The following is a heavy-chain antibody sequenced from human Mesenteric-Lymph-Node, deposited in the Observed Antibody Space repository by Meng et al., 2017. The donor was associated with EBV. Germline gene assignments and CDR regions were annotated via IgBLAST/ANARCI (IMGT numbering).Heavy chain of an antibody. CDR2: IIPSFGTT. Sequence: VRVGAGGKKPGSSVKVSCTSSGGTFSNYGISWVRQAPGQGLEWMGVIIPSFGTTHFAQKFQGRVTITADESTSTAYMELSSLRSEDTALYYCARDRVASSDILTGHLLLEYWGQGTLVTVSS. CDR1: GGTFSNYG. V-gene: IGHV1-69*01. CDR3: ARDRVASSDILTGHLLLEY. D-gene: IGHD3-9*01. J-gene: IGHJ4*02.